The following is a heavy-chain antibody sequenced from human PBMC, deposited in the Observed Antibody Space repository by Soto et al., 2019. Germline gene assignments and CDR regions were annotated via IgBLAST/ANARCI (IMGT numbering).Heavy chain of an antibody. V-gene: IGHV2-5*02. CDR2: IYWDDDK. CDR3: AHQPITKIIAGFDS. CDR1: GFSLSTSGVG. J-gene: IGHJ4*02. D-gene: IGHD3-22*01. Sequence: QITLKESGPTLMKPTQTLTLTCTFSGFSLSTSGVGVGWIRQPPGKALEWLALIYWDDDKRYSPSLKSRLTIPKDPSKNHVLLAMTHMDPVDTATYYWAHQPITKIIAGFDSWGQGTLVTVSS.